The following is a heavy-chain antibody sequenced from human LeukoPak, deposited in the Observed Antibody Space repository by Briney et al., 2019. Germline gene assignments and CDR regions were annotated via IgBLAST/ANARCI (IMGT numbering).Heavy chain of an antibody. V-gene: IGHV4-59*08. D-gene: IGHD2-21*01. CDR3: AGHYRAGDYIPNLFDY. CDR2: IYYSGSI. J-gene: IGHJ4*02. Sequence: SGTLSLTCTVSGGSLSNYYWSWIRQPPGKGLEWIGYIYYSGSINYNPSLKSRVTISVDMSKNQFSLQLSSVTAADTAVYYCAGHYRAGDYIPNLFDYGGEGPLVTVSA. CDR1: GGSLSNYY.